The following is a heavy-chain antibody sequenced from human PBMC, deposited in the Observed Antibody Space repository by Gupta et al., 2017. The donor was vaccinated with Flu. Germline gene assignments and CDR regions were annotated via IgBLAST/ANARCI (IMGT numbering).Heavy chain of an antibody. CDR3: ARHPYSSGLGWFDP. Sequence: QLQLQESGPGLVKPSETLSLTCTVSGGSISSSSYYWGWIRQPPGKGLEWIGSIYYSGSTYYNPSLKSRVTISVDTSKNQFSLKLSSVTAADTAVYYCARHPYSSGLGWFDPWGQGTLVTVSS. J-gene: IGHJ5*02. V-gene: IGHV4-39*01. D-gene: IGHD6-19*01. CDR2: IYYSGST. CDR1: GGSISSSSYY.